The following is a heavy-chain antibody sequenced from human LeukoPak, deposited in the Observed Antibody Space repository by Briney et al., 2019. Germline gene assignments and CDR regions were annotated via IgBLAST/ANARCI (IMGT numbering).Heavy chain of an antibody. Sequence: TGGSLRLSCSASGFTFSTYPIHWVRQAPGKGLGYVTAISSDGKTAYYADSVKGRFTISRDNSKNTVFLQMSSLSAEDSAVYYCVKARGYCSTSSCFLEYWGQGTLVTVSS. CDR2: ISSDGKTA. J-gene: IGHJ4*02. CDR3: VKARGYCSTSSCFLEY. D-gene: IGHD2-2*01. CDR1: GFTFSTYP. V-gene: IGHV3-64D*06.